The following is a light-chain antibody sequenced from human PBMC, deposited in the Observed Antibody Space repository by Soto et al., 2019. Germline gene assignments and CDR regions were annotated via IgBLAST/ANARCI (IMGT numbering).Light chain of an antibody. J-gene: IGKJ1*01. V-gene: IGKV1-5*01. CDR1: QNIGTS. CDR3: QQFYNYPRT. CDR2: DAS. Sequence: DIQMTQSPCTLSASVGDRVTITCRASQNIGTSLAWYQQTPGKAPKLLISDASTLETGVPSRFSGSGSGTDFTLTISYLQSEDFGTYYCQQFYNYPRTFGQGTKVDIK.